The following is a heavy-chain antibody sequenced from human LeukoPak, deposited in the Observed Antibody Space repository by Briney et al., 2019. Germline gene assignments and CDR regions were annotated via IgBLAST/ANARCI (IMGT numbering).Heavy chain of an antibody. V-gene: IGHV1-8*01. J-gene: IGHJ4*02. CDR2: MNPNSDNT. CDR1: GYTFTSYD. Sequence: ASVKVSCKASGYTFTSYDINWVRQAPGQGLEWMGWMNPNSDNTGNAQKFQGRVTMTRNPSISIAYMELSSLRSEDTAVYYCARNVRDTGTFDYWGQGTLVTVSS. CDR3: ARNVRDTGTFDY. D-gene: IGHD5-18*01.